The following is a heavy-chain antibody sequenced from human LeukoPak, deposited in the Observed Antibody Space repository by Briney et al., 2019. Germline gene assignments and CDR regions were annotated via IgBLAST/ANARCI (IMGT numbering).Heavy chain of an antibody. Sequence: GGSLRLSCAASGFTMSSYAMTWVRQAPGRGLEWVSSVDGGGGGTYYADSVKGRFTISRDNSKDTLYLQMNGLRAEDTAVYFCAKQSAGSAAWYSLHYDFWGQGTLVTVSS. V-gene: IGHV3-23*01. CDR2: VDGGGGGT. CDR3: AKQSAGSAAWYSLHYDF. D-gene: IGHD6-13*01. CDR1: GFTMSSYA. J-gene: IGHJ4*02.